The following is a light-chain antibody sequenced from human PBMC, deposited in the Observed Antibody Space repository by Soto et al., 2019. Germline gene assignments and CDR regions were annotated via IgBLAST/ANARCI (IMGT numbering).Light chain of an antibody. Sequence: QPAMAQPPSASETPGHSLTISCSGRSSNIGGNPVNWFQQLPGTAPKLLIYNYYQRPSGVPDRFSGSKSGTSASLAISELQSEDEAASYCAAWDNSLNAYVFRTGNKVTVL. J-gene: IGLJ1*01. V-gene: IGLV1-44*01. CDR3: AAWDNSLNAYV. CDR1: SSNIGGNP. CDR2: NYY.